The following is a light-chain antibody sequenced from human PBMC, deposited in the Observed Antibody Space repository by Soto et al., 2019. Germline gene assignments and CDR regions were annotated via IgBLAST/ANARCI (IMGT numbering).Light chain of an antibody. CDR2: AVS. Sequence: DIQMTQSPSSLSASVGDRVTITCRASQSVKSYLNWYQQIPGKAPKLLIYAVSNLQGGVPSRFSGSGSGTDFNLTISSLQTEDFATYYCQQSYTTTRTFGQGTKLDIK. V-gene: IGKV1-39*01. J-gene: IGKJ1*01. CDR3: QQSYTTTRT. CDR1: QSVKSY.